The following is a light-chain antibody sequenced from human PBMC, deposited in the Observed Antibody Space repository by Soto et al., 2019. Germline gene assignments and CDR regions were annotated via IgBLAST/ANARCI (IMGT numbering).Light chain of an antibody. Sequence: SYELTQPPSVSVSPGQTASITCSGDKLGDKYACWYQQKPGQSPVLVIYQDSKRPSGIPERFSGSNSGNTATLTISGTQAMDEADYYCQAWDSVVFGGGTKVTFL. CDR3: QAWDSVV. V-gene: IGLV3-1*01. CDR2: QDS. CDR1: KLGDKY. J-gene: IGLJ2*01.